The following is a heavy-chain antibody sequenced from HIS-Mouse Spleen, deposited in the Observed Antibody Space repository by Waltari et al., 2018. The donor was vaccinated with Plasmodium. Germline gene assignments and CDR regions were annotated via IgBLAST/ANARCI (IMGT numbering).Heavy chain of an antibody. V-gene: IGHV4-34*01. CDR1: GGSFSGYY. Sequence: QVQLQQWGAGLLKPSETLSLTCAVYGGSFSGYYWSWIRQPPGKGLDGMGEINHSGSTNYNPSLKRRVTISVDTSKNQFSLKLSSVTAADTAVYYCASSGSGSYYYWGQGTLVTVSS. CDR2: INHSGST. J-gene: IGHJ4*02. D-gene: IGHD3-10*01. CDR3: ASSGSGSYYY.